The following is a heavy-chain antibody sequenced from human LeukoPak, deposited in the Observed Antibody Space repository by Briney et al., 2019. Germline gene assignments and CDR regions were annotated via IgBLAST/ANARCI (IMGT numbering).Heavy chain of an antibody. V-gene: IGHV3-21*01. Sequence: PGGSLRLSCAASGFTFSSYSMNWVRQAPGKGLEWFSSISSSSSYIYYADSVKGRFTISRDNAKNSLYLQMNSLRAEDTAVYYCARASGWMGATTYYFDYWGQGTLVTVSS. CDR3: ARASGWMGATTYYFDY. J-gene: IGHJ4*02. D-gene: IGHD1-26*01. CDR2: ISSSSSYI. CDR1: GFTFSSYS.